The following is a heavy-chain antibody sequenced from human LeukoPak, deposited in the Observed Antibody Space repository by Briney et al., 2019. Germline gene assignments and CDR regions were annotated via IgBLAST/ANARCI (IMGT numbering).Heavy chain of an antibody. CDR1: GFTFSDYY. CDR2: ISSSGSTI. Sequence: PGGSLRLSCAASGFTFSDYYMSWIRQAPGKGLEWVSYISSSGSTIYYADSVKGRFTISRDNAKNSLYLQMNSLRAEDTAVYYCAREALKYYYYYYGMDVWGQGTTVTVSS. V-gene: IGHV3-11*04. J-gene: IGHJ6*02. CDR3: AREALKYYYYYYGMDV.